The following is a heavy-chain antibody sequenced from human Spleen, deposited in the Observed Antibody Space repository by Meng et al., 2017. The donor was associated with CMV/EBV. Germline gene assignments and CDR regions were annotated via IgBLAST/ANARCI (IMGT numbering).Heavy chain of an antibody. J-gene: IGHJ4*02. Sequence: ASVKVSCKASGYTFTGYYMHWVRQAPGQGLEWMGWINPNSGGTNYAQKFQGRVTMTRDTSISTAYMELNRLRSDDTAVYYCARAHYDVLTGYSDYFDYWGQGTLVTVSS. CDR3: ARAHYDVLTGYSDYFDY. CDR2: INPNSGGT. CDR1: GYTFTGYY. V-gene: IGHV1-2*02. D-gene: IGHD3-9*01.